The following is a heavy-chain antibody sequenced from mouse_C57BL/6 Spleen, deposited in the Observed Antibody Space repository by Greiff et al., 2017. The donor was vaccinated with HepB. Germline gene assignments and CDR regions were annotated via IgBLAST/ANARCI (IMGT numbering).Heavy chain of an antibody. D-gene: IGHD1-1*01. CDR2: ISDGGSYT. Sequence: EVHLVESGGGLVKPGGSLKLSCAASGFTFSSYAMSWVRQTPEKRLEWVATISDGGSYTYYPDNVKGRFTISRDNAKNNLYLQMSHLKSEDTAMYYCARDSGGITTVVDWYFDVWGTGTTVTVSS. CDR3: ARDSGGITTVVDWYFDV. CDR1: GFTFSSYA. V-gene: IGHV5-4*01. J-gene: IGHJ1*03.